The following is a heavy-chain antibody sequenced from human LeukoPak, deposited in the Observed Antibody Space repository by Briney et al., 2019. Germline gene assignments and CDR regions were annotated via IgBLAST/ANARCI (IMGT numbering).Heavy chain of an antibody. Sequence: GGSLRLSCAASGFTFSSYAMSWVRQAPGKGLEWVSAISGSGGSTYYADSVKGRFTISRDNPKNTLYLQMSSLRAEDTAVYYCAKDPYSSSWLTFDYWGQGTLVTVSS. J-gene: IGHJ4*02. V-gene: IGHV3-23*01. CDR2: ISGSGGST. CDR1: GFTFSSYA. CDR3: AKDPYSSSWLTFDY. D-gene: IGHD6-13*01.